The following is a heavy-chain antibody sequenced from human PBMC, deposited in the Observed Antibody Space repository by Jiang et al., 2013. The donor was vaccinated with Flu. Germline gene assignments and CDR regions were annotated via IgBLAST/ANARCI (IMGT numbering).Heavy chain of an antibody. CDR1: GYSISSGYY. CDR2: IYHSGST. V-gene: IGHV4-38-2*01. D-gene: IGHD1-26*01. CDR3: ASGADFGGPTAEYFQH. J-gene: IGHJ1*01. Sequence: GLVKPSETLSLTCAVSGYSISSGYYWGWIRQPPGKGLEWIGSIYHSGSTYYNPSLKSRVTISVDTSKNQFSLKLSSVTAADTAVYYCASGADFGGPTAEYFQHWGQGTLVTVSS.